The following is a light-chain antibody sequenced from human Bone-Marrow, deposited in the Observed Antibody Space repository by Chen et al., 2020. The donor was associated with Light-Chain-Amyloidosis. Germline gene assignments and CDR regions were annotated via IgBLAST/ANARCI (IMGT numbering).Light chain of an antibody. V-gene: IGLV3-21*02. Sequence: YLLTQPSSVSVAPGQTDTIACGGNNIGSTSVHWYQQTPVQAPLLVVYDDSDRPSGIPERLSGSNSGNTATLTISRVEAGDEADYYCQVWDRSSDRPVFGGGTKLTVL. CDR2: DDS. J-gene: IGLJ3*02. CDR1: NIGSTS. CDR3: QVWDRSSDRPV.